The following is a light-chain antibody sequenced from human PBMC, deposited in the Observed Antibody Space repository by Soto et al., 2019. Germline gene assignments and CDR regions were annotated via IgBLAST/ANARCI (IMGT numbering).Light chain of an antibody. CDR2: RNH. J-gene: IGLJ2*01. V-gene: IGLV1-47*01. Sequence: QSVVTQPPSASGTPGQRVTLTCSGSSSNIEVNYVYWYQQVPGTAPRLLIYRNHQRPSGVPDRFSGSKSGASASLTISALRSEDECDYYCTVWDDSLRGRLFGGGTKLTVL. CDR3: TVWDDSLRGRL. CDR1: SSNIEVNY.